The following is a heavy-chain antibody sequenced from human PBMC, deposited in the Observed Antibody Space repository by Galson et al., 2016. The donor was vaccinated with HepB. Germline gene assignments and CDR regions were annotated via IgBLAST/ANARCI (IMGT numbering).Heavy chain of an antibody. J-gene: IGHJ3*02. Sequence: SETLSLTCAVYGDSFNGYYWSLIRQPPGKGLEWIGEIDPSGNTRYNPSLKSRVTISVDTSKHQFSLKLSSVTAADTAVYYCARGPFAFDIWGQGTMVTVSS. CDR1: GDSFNGYY. CDR3: ARGPFAFDI. CDR2: IDPSGNT. V-gene: IGHV4-34*01.